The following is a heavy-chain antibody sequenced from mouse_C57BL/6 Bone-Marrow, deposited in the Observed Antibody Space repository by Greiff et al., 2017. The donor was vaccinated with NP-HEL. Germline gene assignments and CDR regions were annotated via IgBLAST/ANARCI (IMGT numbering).Heavy chain of an antibody. Sequence: EVQLQESGAELVRPGASVKLSCTASGFNIKDDYMHWVKQRPEQGLEWIGWIDPENGDTEYASKFQGKATITADTSSNTAYLQLSSLTSEDTAVYYCTSSLFPPDYWGQGTTLTVSS. CDR3: TSSLFPPDY. V-gene: IGHV14-4*01. J-gene: IGHJ2*01. CDR2: IDPENGDT. CDR1: GFNIKDDY.